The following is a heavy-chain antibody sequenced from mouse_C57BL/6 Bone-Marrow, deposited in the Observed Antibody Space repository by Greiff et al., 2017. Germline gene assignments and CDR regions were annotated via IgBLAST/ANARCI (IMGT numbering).Heavy chain of an antibody. CDR1: GYAFSSSW. V-gene: IGHV1-82*01. J-gene: IGHJ3*01. Sequence: VKLLESGPELVKPGASVKISCKASGYAFSSSWMNWVKQRPGKGLEWIGRIYPGDGDTNYNGKFKGKATLTADKSSSTAYMQLSSLTSEDSAVYFCANLYDYDRFAYWGQGTLVTVSA. CDR3: ANLYDYDRFAY. D-gene: IGHD2-4*01. CDR2: IYPGDGDT.